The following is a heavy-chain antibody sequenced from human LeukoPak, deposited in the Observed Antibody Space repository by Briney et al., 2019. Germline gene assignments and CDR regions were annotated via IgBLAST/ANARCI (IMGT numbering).Heavy chain of an antibody. J-gene: IGHJ4*02. D-gene: IGHD3-22*01. V-gene: IGHV4-59*08. CDR1: GGSISSYY. CDR3: ARLDYYDSNGYFVY. Sequence: PSETLSLTCTVSGGSISSYYWSWIRQPPGKGLEWIGYIYYSGSTNYNPSLKSRVTISLDTSKNQFSLKLSSVTAADTAVYYCARLDYYDSNGYFVYWGQGTLVTVSS. CDR2: IYYSGST.